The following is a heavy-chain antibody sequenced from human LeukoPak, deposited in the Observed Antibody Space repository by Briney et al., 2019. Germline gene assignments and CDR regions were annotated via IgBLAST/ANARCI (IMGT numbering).Heavy chain of an antibody. V-gene: IGHV3-23*01. CDR2: ITKSGRDT. J-gene: IGHJ4*02. CDR3: AKEQYPGYFDF. Sequence: PGGSLRLSCVTSGFTFSNYAMSWVRQAPGKGLEWVSDITKSGRDTFYADSVKGRFTISRDNSNNTLYLQLNNVRTEDTATYFCAKEQYPGYFDFWGQGTLVTVSA. CDR1: GFTFSNYA. D-gene: IGHD1-14*01.